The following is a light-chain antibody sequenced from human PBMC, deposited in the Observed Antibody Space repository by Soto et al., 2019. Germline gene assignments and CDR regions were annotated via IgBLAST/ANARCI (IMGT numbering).Light chain of an antibody. V-gene: IGKV3-11*01. CDR3: RQRSKWPPRT. CDR2: DEX. Sequence: IVLTQSPATLLLSPGERATVSXRSSPSFSFYLAWYQQDPVXXTRIXXXDEXNRGNGIPARFSGSGSGTDFTLIISSLEPEDFVLYYCRQRSKWPPRTFGQGTRLEIK. J-gene: IGKJ5*01. CDR1: PSFSFY.